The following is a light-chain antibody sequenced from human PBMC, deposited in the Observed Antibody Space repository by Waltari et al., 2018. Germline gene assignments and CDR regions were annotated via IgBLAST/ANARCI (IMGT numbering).Light chain of an antibody. J-gene: IGLJ1*01. CDR2: NND. V-gene: IGLV1-47*01. CDR1: GSNLGRHS. Sequence: QSVLTQPPSASGAPGQTITISCSGGGSNLGRHSIYLYQQFPGRAPRLIIHNNDQRPSGVPDRFSGSKSGISGSLAISGLRSDDEADYYCAAWDETLNTFLFGTGTKVAAL. CDR3: AAWDETLNTFL.